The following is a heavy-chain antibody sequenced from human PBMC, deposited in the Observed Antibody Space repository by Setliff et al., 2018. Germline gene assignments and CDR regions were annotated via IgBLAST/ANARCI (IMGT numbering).Heavy chain of an antibody. CDR3: AKDSLEVVIALHGMDV. CDR2: IRHEGYNK. D-gene: IGHD2-21*01. J-gene: IGHJ6*01. V-gene: IGHV3-30*02. CDR1: GFTFSRYG. Sequence: GESLKISCAASGFTFSRYGMYWVRQAPDKGLEWVAFIRHEGYNKYYADSVQGRFTISRDNSKNTLFLQMDSLRDDDTAVYYCAKDSLEVVIALHGMDVWGQGTTVTVSS.